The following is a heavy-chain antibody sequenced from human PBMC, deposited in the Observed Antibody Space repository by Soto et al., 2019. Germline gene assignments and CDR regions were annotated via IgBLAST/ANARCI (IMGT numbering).Heavy chain of an antibody. V-gene: IGHV6-1*01. CDR1: GDSVSSNSSA. Sequence: SQTLSLTFAISGDSVSSNSSAWNWIRQSPSRVLEWLGRTYYRSKWYNDYAVSVKSRITINPDTSKNQFSLQLNSVTPEDTAVYYCARDSNYYGGKSYYYYGMDVWGTGTTVTVS. D-gene: IGHD4-17*01. CDR2: TYYRSKWYN. CDR3: ARDSNYYGGKSYYYYGMDV. J-gene: IGHJ6*04.